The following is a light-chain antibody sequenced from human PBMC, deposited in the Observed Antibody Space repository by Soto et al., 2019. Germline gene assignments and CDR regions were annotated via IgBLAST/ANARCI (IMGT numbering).Light chain of an antibody. CDR1: QSVSSSY. CDR3: QQYGSRIT. V-gene: IGKV3D-20*01. Sequence: EIVLTQSPAPLSLSPGERATLSCVASQSVSSSYLAWYQQKPGLAPRLLIYDASSRATGIPDRFSGSGSGTDFTLTISRLEPEDFAVYYCQQYGSRITFGQGTRLEIK. CDR2: DAS. J-gene: IGKJ5*01.